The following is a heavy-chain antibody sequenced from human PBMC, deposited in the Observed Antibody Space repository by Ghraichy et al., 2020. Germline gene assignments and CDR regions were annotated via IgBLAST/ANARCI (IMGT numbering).Heavy chain of an antibody. J-gene: IGHJ4*02. CDR3: ATVLWGGYCSSPSCYFG. Sequence: GESLNISCAASGFTFSNTWMNWVRQAPGKGLEWVGRIKSKTDGGTTDYAAPVKGRFTISRDDSKDTLYLQMNSLKTEDTAVYYCATVLWGGYCSSPSCYFGWGQGTLVTVSS. CDR1: GFTFSNTW. CDR2: IKSKTDGGTT. V-gene: IGHV3-15*01. D-gene: IGHD2-2*01.